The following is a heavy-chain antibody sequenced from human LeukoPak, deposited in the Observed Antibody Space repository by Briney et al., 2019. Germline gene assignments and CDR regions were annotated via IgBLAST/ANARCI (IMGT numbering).Heavy chain of an antibody. J-gene: IGHJ3*02. Sequence: ASVKVSCKASGYTFTGYYIHWVRQAPGQGLEWMGWINPNSGGTNYAQKFQGRVTISVDTSKNQFSLKLSSVTAADTAVYYCARDRSTRGVSFDIWGQGTMVTVSS. D-gene: IGHD5/OR15-5a*01. CDR2: INPNSGGT. V-gene: IGHV1-2*02. CDR1: GYTFTGYY. CDR3: ARDRSTRGVSFDI.